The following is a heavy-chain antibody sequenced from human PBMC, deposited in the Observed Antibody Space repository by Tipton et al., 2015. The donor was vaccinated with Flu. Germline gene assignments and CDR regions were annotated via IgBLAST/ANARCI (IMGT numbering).Heavy chain of an antibody. Sequence: TLSLTCTVSGGSISSYTYYWGWFRQSPGTGLEWIGSIYYSGTTNYNPSLKSRVTMSADTSKNQFSLKLTSVTAADTAIYYCVKNGDSNWFDPWGQGTLVTVSS. V-gene: IGHV4-39*07. J-gene: IGHJ5*02. CDR3: VKNGDSNWFDP. CDR2: IYYSGTT. D-gene: IGHD2-8*01. CDR1: GGSISSYTYY.